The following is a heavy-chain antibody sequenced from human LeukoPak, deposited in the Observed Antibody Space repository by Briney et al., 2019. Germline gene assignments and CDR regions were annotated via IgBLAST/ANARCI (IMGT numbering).Heavy chain of an antibody. D-gene: IGHD5-18*01. J-gene: IGHJ4*02. Sequence: SETLSLTCTVSGGSVSSGSYYWSWIRQPPGKGLEWIGYIYHSGSTYYNPSLKSRVTISVDKSKNQFSLKLSSVTAADTAVYYCARDTAMVKDYWGQGTLVTVSS. CDR3: ARDTAMVKDY. V-gene: IGHV4-61*01. CDR2: IYHSGST. CDR1: GGSVSSGSYY.